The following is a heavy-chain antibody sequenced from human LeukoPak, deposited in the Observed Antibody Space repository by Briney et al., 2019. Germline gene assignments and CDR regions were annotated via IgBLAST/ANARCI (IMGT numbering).Heavy chain of an antibody. V-gene: IGHV3-30*14. Sequence: GRSLRLSCAASGFTFSSYAMHWVRQAPGKGLEWVALISYDGSNKYYADSVKGRFTISRDNSKNTLYLQMNSLRAEDTAVYYCVRGDYGDYTLFDYWGQGTLVTVSS. CDR3: VRGDYGDYTLFDY. CDR2: ISYDGSNK. CDR1: GFTFSSYA. J-gene: IGHJ4*02. D-gene: IGHD4-17*01.